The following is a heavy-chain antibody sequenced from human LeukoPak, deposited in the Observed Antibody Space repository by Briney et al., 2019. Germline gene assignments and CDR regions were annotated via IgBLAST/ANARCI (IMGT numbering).Heavy chain of an antibody. CDR1: GGTFNNYA. CDR2: LIPFFNTT. D-gene: IGHD3-22*01. CDR3: ARADDRSGSYYILGFDS. Sequence: ASVKVSCKASGGTFNNYAVSWVRQAPGQGLEWMRKLIPFFNTTYYAQKFQGRVTITADKSTTTAYMELSGLRSEDTAVYYCARADDRSGSYYILGFDSWGQGTLVTVSS. V-gene: IGHV1-69*06. J-gene: IGHJ5*01.